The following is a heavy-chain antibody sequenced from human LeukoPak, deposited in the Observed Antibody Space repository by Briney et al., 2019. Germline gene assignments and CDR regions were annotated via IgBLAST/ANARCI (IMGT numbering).Heavy chain of an antibody. CDR1: GYSISSGYY. J-gene: IGHJ4*02. Sequence: SETLSLTCAVSGYSISSGYYWGWIRQPPGKGLEWIGSIYHSGSTYYNPSLKSRVTISVDTSKNQFSLKLSSVTAADTAVYYCARESPEGAGFDYWGQGTLVTVSS. D-gene: IGHD6-19*01. CDR3: ARESPEGAGFDY. CDR2: IYHSGST. V-gene: IGHV4-38-2*02.